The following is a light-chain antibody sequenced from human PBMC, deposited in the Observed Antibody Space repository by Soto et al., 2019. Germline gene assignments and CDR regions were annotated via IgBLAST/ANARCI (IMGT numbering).Light chain of an antibody. CDR1: QSISIY. CDR3: QQSYSTPQT. CDR2: AAT. J-gene: IGKJ1*01. Sequence: DIQMTQSPSSLSASVGDRVTITCRASQSISIYLNWYQQKPGQAPKLLIYAATSLQGGVPSRFSGSGSGTDFTLTISSLQPEDFAKYYCQQSYSTPQTFGQGTKVDIK. V-gene: IGKV1-39*01.